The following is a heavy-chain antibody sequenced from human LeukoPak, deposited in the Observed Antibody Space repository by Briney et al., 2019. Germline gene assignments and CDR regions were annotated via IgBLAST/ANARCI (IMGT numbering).Heavy chain of an antibody. CDR3: AREMSGSNDAFDI. J-gene: IGHJ3*02. D-gene: IGHD3-10*01. V-gene: IGHV3-13*01. CDR2: IYRAGET. CDR1: GFTLNNYD. Sequence: GGSLRLSCVASGFTLNNYDMHWVRQATGEGLEWVSIIYRAGETYYPGSVKGRFTISRENAENSLYLQMNNLSAGDTAVYYCAREMSGSNDAFDIWGQGTMVTVSS.